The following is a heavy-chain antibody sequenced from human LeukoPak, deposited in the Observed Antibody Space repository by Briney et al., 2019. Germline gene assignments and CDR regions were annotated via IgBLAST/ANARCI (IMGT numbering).Heavy chain of an antibody. CDR3: ARDRGYYGSGIDQNFDY. V-gene: IGHV3-23*01. D-gene: IGHD3-10*01. Sequence: GGSLRLSCETSGFTFSNYAMSWVRQAPGKGLEWVSSISGSGGSTYYTDSVKGRFTISRDNSKNTVFLQMNSLRVEDTAVYYCARDRGYYGSGIDQNFDYWGQGTLVTVSS. CDR1: GFTFSNYA. J-gene: IGHJ4*02. CDR2: ISGSGGST.